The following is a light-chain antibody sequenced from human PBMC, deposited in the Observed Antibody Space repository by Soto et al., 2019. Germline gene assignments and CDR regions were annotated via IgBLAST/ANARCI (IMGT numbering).Light chain of an antibody. CDR3: QQYNSYSIT. CDR2: DAS. Sequence: DIQMTQSPSTLSASVGDRVTITCRASQSISSWLAWYQQKPGKAPKVLIYDASTLESGVPSRFSGSGSGTEFTLTISSLQPDDFATYYCQQYNSYSITFGQRTRLEIK. J-gene: IGKJ5*01. V-gene: IGKV1-5*01. CDR1: QSISSW.